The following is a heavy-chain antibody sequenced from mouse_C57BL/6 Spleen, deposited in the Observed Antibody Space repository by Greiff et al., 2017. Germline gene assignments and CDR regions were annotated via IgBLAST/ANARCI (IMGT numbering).Heavy chain of an antibody. V-gene: IGHV5-9*01. CDR1: GFTFSSYT. Sequence: EVQLVESGGGLVKPGGSLKLSCAASGFTFSSYTMSWVRQTPEQRLEWVATISGGGGNTYYPDSVKGRFTISRDNAKNTLYLQMSSLRSEDTALYYVARHDSSGPFAYWGQGTLVTVSA. D-gene: IGHD3-2*02. J-gene: IGHJ3*01. CDR3: ARHDSSGPFAY. CDR2: ISGGGGNT.